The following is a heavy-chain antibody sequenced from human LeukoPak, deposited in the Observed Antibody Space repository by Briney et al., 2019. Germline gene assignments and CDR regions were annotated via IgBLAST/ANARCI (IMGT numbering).Heavy chain of an antibody. CDR2: IKQDGSEK. J-gene: IGHJ4*02. Sequence: GGSLRLSCAASGFTFSSYWMSWVRQAPGKGLEWVANIKQDGSEKYYVDSVKGRFTISRDNAKNSLYLQMNSLRAEDTAVYYCARGDDSSGYYYGNYWGQGTLVTVSS. V-gene: IGHV3-7*01. CDR3: ARGDDSSGYYYGNY. D-gene: IGHD3-22*01. CDR1: GFTFSSYW.